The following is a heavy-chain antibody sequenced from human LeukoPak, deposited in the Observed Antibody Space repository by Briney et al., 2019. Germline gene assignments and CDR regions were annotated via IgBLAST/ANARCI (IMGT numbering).Heavy chain of an antibody. CDR1: GGSISSGGDS. CDR3: ARGEGYSSPTFDY. V-gene: IGHV4-30-2*01. D-gene: IGHD6-13*01. J-gene: IGHJ4*02. Sequence: SQTLSLTCAVSGGSISSGGDSWSWIRQPPGKGLEWIGYIYHSGSTYYNPSLKSRVTISVDRSKNQFSLKLSSVTAADTAVYYCARGEGYSSPTFDYWGQGTLVTVSS. CDR2: IYHSGST.